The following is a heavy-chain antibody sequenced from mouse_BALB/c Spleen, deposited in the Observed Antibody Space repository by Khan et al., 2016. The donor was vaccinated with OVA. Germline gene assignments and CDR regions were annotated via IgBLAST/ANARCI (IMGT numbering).Heavy chain of an antibody. Sequence: QVQLKQSGAELARPGASVKMSCKASGYTFTSYTMHWVKQRPGQGLEWIGYINPSSGYTNYNQKFKDKATLTADKSSSTAYMQLSSLTSEDSAVYSCAREGAYYRSDGCFAYWGQGTLVTVSA. D-gene: IGHD2-14*01. J-gene: IGHJ3*01. CDR3: AREGAYYRSDGCFAY. CDR1: GYTFTSYT. V-gene: IGHV1-4*01. CDR2: INPSSGYT.